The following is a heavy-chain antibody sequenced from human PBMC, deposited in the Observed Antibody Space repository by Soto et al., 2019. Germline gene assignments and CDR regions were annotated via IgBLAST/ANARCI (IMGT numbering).Heavy chain of an antibody. Sequence: PGGSLRLSCATSGFTFINHAMTWVRQAPGKAPQWVATVDGSGAAPFYAESVKGRFTISRDNSKNTLYLQMNSLRAEDTAVYFCAKWEVFVTGHLATQSSLDSWGHGTLVTVSS. CDR3: AKWEVFVTGHLATQSSLDS. V-gene: IGHV3-23*01. CDR2: VDGSGAAP. CDR1: GFTFINHA. J-gene: IGHJ5*01. D-gene: IGHD3-9*01.